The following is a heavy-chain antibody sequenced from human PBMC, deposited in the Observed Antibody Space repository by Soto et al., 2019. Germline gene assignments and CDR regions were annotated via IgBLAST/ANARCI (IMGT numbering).Heavy chain of an antibody. CDR2: IYYSGST. CDR1: CGSISSSSYY. Sequence: PSETMSLTCTVSCGSISSSSYYWGWIRQPPGKGLEWIGSIYYSGSTYYNPSLKSRVTISVDTSKNQFSLKLSSVTAADTAVYYCARHLGSSLIDYWGQGTLVTVSS. V-gene: IGHV4-39*01. D-gene: IGHD6-13*01. CDR3: ARHLGSSLIDY. J-gene: IGHJ4*02.